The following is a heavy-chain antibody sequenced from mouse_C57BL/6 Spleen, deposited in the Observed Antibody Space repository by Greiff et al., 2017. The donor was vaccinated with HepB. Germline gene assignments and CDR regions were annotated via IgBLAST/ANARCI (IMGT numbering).Heavy chain of an antibody. CDR1: GYTFTTYP. Sequence: QVQLKQSGAELVKPGASVKMSCKASGYTFTTYPIEWMKQNHGKSLEWIGNFHPYNDDTKYNEKFKGKATLTVEKSTRTVYLDLSRLTSDDSAVYYCARRAPYDGLYAMDWWGQGTADTVDS. CDR3: ARRAPYDGLYAMDW. V-gene: IGHV1-47*01. D-gene: IGHD2-3*01. CDR2: FHPYNDDT. J-gene: IGHJ4*01.